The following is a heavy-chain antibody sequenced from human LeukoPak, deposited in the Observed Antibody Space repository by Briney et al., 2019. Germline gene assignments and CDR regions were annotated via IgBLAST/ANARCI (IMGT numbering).Heavy chain of an antibody. Sequence: GGSLRLSCAASGFTVSDNYMNWVRQAPGKGLEWVSVIYGGGSTYYADSVKGRFTISRDNSKNALFLQMNSLRAEDTAVYYCAKDVNMVRGVNAFDISGQGTMVTVSS. CDR2: IYGGGST. J-gene: IGHJ3*02. V-gene: IGHV3-53*01. CDR3: AKDVNMVRGVNAFDI. CDR1: GFTVSDNY. D-gene: IGHD3-10*01.